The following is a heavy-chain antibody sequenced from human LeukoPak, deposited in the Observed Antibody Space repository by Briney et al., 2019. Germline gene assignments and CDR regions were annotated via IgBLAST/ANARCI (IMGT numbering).Heavy chain of an antibody. V-gene: IGHV3-30*18. D-gene: IGHD1-26*01. CDR2: ISYDGSNK. CDR3: AKDVGATTVYYFDY. Sequence: GGSLRLSCAASGFIFTKYWMHWVRQAPGKGLEWVAVISYDGSNKYYADSVKGRFTISRDNSKNTLYLQMNSLRAEDTAVYYCAKDVGATTVYYFDYWGQGTLVTVSS. CDR1: GFIFTKYW. J-gene: IGHJ4*02.